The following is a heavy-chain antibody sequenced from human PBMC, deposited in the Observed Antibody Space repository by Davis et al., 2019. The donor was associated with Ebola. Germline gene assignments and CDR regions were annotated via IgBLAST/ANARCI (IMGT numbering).Heavy chain of an antibody. CDR2: IYSGGST. CDR1: GFTVSSNY. CDR3: ASGGGGY. D-gene: IGHD3-16*01. Sequence: GESLKISCAASGFTVSSNYMSWVRQAPGKGLEWVSVIYSGGSTYYADSVKGRFTISRDNSKNTLYLQMNSLRAEDTAVYYWASGGGGYWGQGTLVTVSS. J-gene: IGHJ4*02. V-gene: IGHV3-66*01.